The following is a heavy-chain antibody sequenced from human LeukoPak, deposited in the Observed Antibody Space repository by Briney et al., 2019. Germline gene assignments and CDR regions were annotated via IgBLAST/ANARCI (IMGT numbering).Heavy chain of an antibody. CDR1: GFTFSSYA. CDR3: AKRGNYYYGIDV. V-gene: IGHV3-23*01. Sequence: GGSLRLSCAASGFTFSSYAMSWVRQAPGKGLEWVSAISGSGGSTYYADSVKGRFTISRDNSRNTLYLQMNSLRAEDTAVYYCAKRGNYYYGIDVWGQGTTVTVSS. J-gene: IGHJ6*02. CDR2: ISGSGGST.